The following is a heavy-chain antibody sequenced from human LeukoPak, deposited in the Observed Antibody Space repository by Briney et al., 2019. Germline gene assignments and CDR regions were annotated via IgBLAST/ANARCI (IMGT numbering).Heavy chain of an antibody. J-gene: IGHJ4*02. CDR2: LSTSGGST. D-gene: IGHD6-19*01. Sequence: PGGSLRLSCAASGFTFSSYAMSWVRQAPGKGLEWVSGLSTSGGSTYYADSVKGRFTISRDNSKNTLYLQMNSLRAEDTAVYYCAKDRSGWYYFDYWGQGTLATVSS. V-gene: IGHV3-23*01. CDR3: AKDRSGWYYFDY. CDR1: GFTFSSYA.